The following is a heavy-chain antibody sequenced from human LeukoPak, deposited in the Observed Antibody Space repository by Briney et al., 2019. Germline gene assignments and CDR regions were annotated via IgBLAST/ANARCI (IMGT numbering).Heavy chain of an antibody. D-gene: IGHD3-3*01. V-gene: IGHV1-18*01. CDR2: INDYNGNT. Sequence: AAVKDSCKASGYIFISYGISWVRLAPGQGGEWMGWINDYNGNTTNGQKVQGSVTMTTDTSTSTAYMELRSLRSDDTAVYYCARECDFWSGYSNWFDPWGQGNLVTVSS. CDR1: GYIFISYG. CDR3: ARECDFWSGYSNWFDP. J-gene: IGHJ5*02.